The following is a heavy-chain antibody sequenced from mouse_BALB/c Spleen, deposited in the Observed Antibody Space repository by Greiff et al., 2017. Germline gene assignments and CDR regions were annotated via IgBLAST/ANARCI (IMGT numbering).Heavy chain of an antibody. V-gene: IGHV2-6-7*01. D-gene: IGHD2-4*01. CDR2: IWGDGST. Sequence: VKLMELGPGLVAPSQSLSITCTVSGFSLTGYGVNWVRQPPGKGLEWLGMIWGDGSTDYNSALKSRLSISKDNSKSQVFLKMNSLQTDDTARYYCARDFYDYVWYFDVWGAGTTVTVSS. J-gene: IGHJ1*01. CDR3: ARDFYDYVWYFDV. CDR1: GFSLTGYG.